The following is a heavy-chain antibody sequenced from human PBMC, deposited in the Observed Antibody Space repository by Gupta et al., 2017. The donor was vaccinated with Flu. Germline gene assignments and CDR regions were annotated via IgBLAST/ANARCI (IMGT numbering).Heavy chain of an antibody. Sequence: GAGLVKPALTLSPTCAASGGSLRGSYWTWIRQPPGPELEWIGDINHSGRTKYNPSLRSGATISIDTSTNPFSQNLSSVTVADTAVYVCESAQAYTTNRALAYWGQGTPVAVSA. V-gene: IGHV4-34*01. J-gene: IGHJ4*02. D-gene: IGHD1-26*01. CDR3: ESAQAYTTNRALAY. CDR1: GGSLRGSY. CDR2: INHSGRT.